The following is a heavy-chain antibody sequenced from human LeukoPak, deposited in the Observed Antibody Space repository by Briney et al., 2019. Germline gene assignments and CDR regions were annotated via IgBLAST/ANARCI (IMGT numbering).Heavy chain of an antibody. D-gene: IGHD6-19*01. Sequence: SETQSLTCTVSGGSISSYYWSWIRQPPGKGLEWIGYIYYSGSTNYNPSLKSRVTISVDTSKNQFSLKLSSVTAADTAVYYCASGWYDYFDYWGQGTLVTVSS. V-gene: IGHV4-59*01. J-gene: IGHJ4*02. CDR2: IYYSGST. CDR3: ASGWYDYFDY. CDR1: GGSISSYY.